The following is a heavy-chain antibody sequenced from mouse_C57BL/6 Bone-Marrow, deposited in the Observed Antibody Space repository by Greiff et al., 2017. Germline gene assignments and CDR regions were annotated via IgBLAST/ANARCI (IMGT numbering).Heavy chain of an antibody. D-gene: IGHD1-1*01. CDR1: GYSITSGYY. CDR2: ISYDGSN. V-gene: IGHV3-6*01. J-gene: IGHJ1*03. CDR3: ARGGNYYGSSFYWYFDV. Sequence: EVKLQESGPGLVKPSQSLSLTCSVTGYSITSGYYWNWIRQFPGNKLEWMGYISYDGSNNYNPSLKNRISITRDTSKNQFFLKLNSVTTEDTATYYCARGGNYYGSSFYWYFDVWGTGTTVTVSS.